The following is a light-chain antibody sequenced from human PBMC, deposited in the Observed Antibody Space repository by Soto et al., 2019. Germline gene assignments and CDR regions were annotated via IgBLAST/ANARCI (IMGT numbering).Light chain of an antibody. CDR2: DAY. CDR1: QSVSTNY. V-gene: IGKV3D-20*01. J-gene: IGKJ1*01. CDR3: QQSFGTTWT. Sequence: EIVLTQSPATLSLSPGERATLYCGASQSVSTNYLAWYQQKPGLAPRLLIYDAYSRATGISDRFSGSGSGTDFTLTISSLQPEDFATYYCQQSFGTTWTFGRGTKVDIK.